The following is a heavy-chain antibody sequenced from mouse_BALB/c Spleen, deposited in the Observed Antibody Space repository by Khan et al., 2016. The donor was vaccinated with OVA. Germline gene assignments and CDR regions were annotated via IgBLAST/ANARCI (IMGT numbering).Heavy chain of an antibody. D-gene: IGHD1-1*01. CDR3: ARRTTVYAMDF. CDR2: INPRSGFT. J-gene: IGHJ4*01. V-gene: IGHV1-4*01. Sequence: VQLQESGAELARPGASVKMSCKASGYTFTNYTMHWVKQRPGQGLEWIGYINPRSGFTDYNQKFKDKATLTADKSSSTAYMQLNSLTSEDSAVYYWARRTTVYAMDFWGQGTSVTVSS. CDR1: GYTFTNYT.